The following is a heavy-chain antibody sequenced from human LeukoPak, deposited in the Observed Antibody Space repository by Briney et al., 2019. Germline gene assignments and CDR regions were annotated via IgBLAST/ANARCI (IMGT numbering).Heavy chain of an antibody. J-gene: IGHJ5*02. CDR1: GFTFSDYY. CDR3: ARGYYCSSTNCRSRQNWFDP. V-gene: IGHV3-11*01. D-gene: IGHD2-2*01. CDR2: ISSSGSTI. Sequence: PGGSLRLSCAASGFTFSDYYMSWIRQAPGKGLEWVSYISSSGSTIYYADSVKGRFTISRDNAKNSLYLQMNSLRAEDTAVYYCARGYYCSSTNCRSRQNWFDPWGQGTLVTVSS.